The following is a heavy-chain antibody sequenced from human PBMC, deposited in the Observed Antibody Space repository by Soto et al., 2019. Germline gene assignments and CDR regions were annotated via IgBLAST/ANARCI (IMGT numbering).Heavy chain of an antibody. CDR1: GGSISTYY. V-gene: IGHV4-59*01. CDR3: ARDLLANWFDP. J-gene: IGHJ5*02. D-gene: IGHD2-8*02. CDR2: IYYSGST. Sequence: QVQLQESGPGLVKPSETLSLTCTVSGGSISTYYWSWIRQPPGKGLEWIGYIYYSGSTNYNPSLKSRATISLDTSKNQVSLQLSSVTAADTAVYYCARDLLANWFDPLGQGTLVTVSS.